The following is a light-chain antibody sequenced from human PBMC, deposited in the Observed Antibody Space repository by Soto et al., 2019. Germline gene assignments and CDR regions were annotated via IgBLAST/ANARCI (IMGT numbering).Light chain of an antibody. CDR3: SSYTSSSTPLVV. V-gene: IGLV2-14*01. CDR2: DVS. Sequence: QSALTQPASVSGSPGQSITISCTGTSSDVGGYNYVSWYQQHPGKAPKLMIYDVSNRPSGVSNRFSGSKSGXXXXXTXSGLQAEDEADYYCSSYTSSSTPLVVFGG. CDR1: SSDVGGYNY. J-gene: IGLJ2*01.